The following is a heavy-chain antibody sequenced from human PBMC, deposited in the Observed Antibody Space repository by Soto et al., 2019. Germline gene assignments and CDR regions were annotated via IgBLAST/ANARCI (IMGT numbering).Heavy chain of an antibody. J-gene: IGHJ3*01. D-gene: IGHD6-13*01. Sequence: APVKVSCEASGYTIYKNGFNLVRQAPGQRLEWMGRISAFNDYTNLAQKFQGRITLTTDASTNTAYMELQILRSDDTAMYYCARGRGVVIPAGTPDAFDVWGQGTMVTVSS. CDR1: GYTIYKNG. V-gene: IGHV1-18*01. CDR2: ISAFNDYT. CDR3: ARGRGVVIPAGTPDAFDV.